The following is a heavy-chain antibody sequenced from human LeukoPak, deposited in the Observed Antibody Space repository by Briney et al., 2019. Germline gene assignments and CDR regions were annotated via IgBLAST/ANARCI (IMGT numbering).Heavy chain of an antibody. Sequence: VGSLRLSRAASGFTFSSYAMSWVRQAPGKGLEWVSAISGSGGSTYYADSVKGRFSISRDNSKNTLYLQMNSLRAEDTAVYYCARGSLWLRARDGMDVWGQGTTVTVSS. V-gene: IGHV3-23*01. CDR3: ARGSLWLRARDGMDV. D-gene: IGHD5-12*01. CDR2: ISGSGGST. CDR1: GFTFSSYA. J-gene: IGHJ6*02.